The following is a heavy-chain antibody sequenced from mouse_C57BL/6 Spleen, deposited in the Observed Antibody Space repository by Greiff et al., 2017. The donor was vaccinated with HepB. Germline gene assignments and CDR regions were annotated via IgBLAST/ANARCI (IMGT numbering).Heavy chain of an antibody. CDR3: APYYYGSSPFAY. CDR2: IDPEDGNT. CDR1: GFNIKDYY. D-gene: IGHD1-1*01. J-gene: IGHJ3*01. Sequence: VQLQQSGAELVRPGASVKLSCTASGFNIKDYYMHWVKQRPEQGLVWIGRIDPEDGNTEYAAKFQGKATMTADTSSNTAYLQLSSLTSEDTAVYYCAPYYYGSSPFAYWGQRTLVTVS. V-gene: IGHV14-1*01.